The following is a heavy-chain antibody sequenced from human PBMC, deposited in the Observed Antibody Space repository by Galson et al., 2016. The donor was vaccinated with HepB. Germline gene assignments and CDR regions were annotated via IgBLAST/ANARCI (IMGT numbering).Heavy chain of an antibody. CDR2: IIPIFGTA. J-gene: IGHJ5*02. Sequence: SCKASGGTFSIYAISWVRRAPGQGLEWMGGIIPIFGTANYAQKFQGRVTITADKSTSTAYMELTSLRSEDTAVYYCARGYTSGWYRFDPWGQGTLVTVSS. CDR3: ARGYTSGWYRFDP. V-gene: IGHV1-69*06. D-gene: IGHD6-19*01. CDR1: GGTFSIYA.